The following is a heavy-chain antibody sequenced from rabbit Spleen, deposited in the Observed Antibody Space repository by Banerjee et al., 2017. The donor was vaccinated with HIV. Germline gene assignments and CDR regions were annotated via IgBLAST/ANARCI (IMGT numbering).Heavy chain of an antibody. CDR3: ASGYSDIYLDL. Sequence: QSLEESGGGLVQPEGSLTLTCTASGFSFSSVYYMCWVRQAPGKGLECIACIYAGSSGSTYYASWARGRFTISKTSSTTVTLQMTSLTAADTATYFCASGYSDIYLDLWGQGTLVTVS. V-gene: IGHV1S40*01. J-gene: IGHJ4*01. CDR1: GFSFSSVYY. CDR2: IYAGSSGST. D-gene: IGHD1-1*01.